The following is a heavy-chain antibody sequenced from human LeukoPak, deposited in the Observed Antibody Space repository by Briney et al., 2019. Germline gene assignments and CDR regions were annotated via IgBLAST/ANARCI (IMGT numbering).Heavy chain of an antibody. D-gene: IGHD2-15*01. CDR3: ARSSVEVAAQIDY. J-gene: IGHJ4*02. CDR2: IYPGDSDT. CDR1: GYNFTNFW. V-gene: IGHV5-51*01. Sequence: GESLKISCKGFGYNFTNFWIGWVRQMPGKGLERMGIIYPGDSDTRYSPSFQGLVTISADKSISTAYLQWSSLKASDTAMYYCARSSVEVAAQIDYWGQGTLVTVTS.